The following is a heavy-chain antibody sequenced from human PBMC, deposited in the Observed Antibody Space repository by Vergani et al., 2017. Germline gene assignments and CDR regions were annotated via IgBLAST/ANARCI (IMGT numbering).Heavy chain of an antibody. CDR3: ARAYYGSGPGAFDI. V-gene: IGHV1-3*01. CDR2: INAGIGNT. Sequence: QVQLVQSGAEVKKPGASVKVSCKASGYTFTSYAMHWVRQAPGQRLEWMGWINAGIGNTGYAQKFQGRVTMTRNTSISTAYMELSSLRSEDTAVYYCARAYYGSGPGAFDIWGQGTMVTVSS. D-gene: IGHD3-10*01. CDR1: GYTFTSYA. J-gene: IGHJ3*02.